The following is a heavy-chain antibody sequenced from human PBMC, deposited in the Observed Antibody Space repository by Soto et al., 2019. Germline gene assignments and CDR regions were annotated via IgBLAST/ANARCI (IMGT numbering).Heavy chain of an antibody. V-gene: IGHV1-8*01. D-gene: IGHD1-26*01. CDR3: AKPLQLSGSYYGDAFDI. CDR1: GYTFTSYD. J-gene: IGHJ3*02. Sequence: QVQLVQSGAEVKKPGASVKVSCKASGYTFTSYDINWVRQATGQGLEWMGWMNPNSGNTGYAQKFQGRVTMTRNTSISTAYMELSSLRSEDTAVYYCAKPLQLSGSYYGDAFDIWGQGTMVTVSS. CDR2: MNPNSGNT.